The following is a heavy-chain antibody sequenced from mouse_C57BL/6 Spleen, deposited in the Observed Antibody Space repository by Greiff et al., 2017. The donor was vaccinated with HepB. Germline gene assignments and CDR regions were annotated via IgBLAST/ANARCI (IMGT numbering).Heavy chain of an antibody. Sequence: EVMLVESGGGLVKPGGSLKLSCAASGFTFSSYAMSWVRQTPEKRLEWVATISDGGSYTYYPDNVKGRFTIARDNAKNNLYLQMSHLKSEDTAMYYCARGGVNWDYGYFDYWGQGTTLTVSS. CDR1: GFTFSSYA. CDR3: ARGGVNWDYGYFDY. D-gene: IGHD4-1*01. CDR2: ISDGGSYT. V-gene: IGHV5-4*03. J-gene: IGHJ2*01.